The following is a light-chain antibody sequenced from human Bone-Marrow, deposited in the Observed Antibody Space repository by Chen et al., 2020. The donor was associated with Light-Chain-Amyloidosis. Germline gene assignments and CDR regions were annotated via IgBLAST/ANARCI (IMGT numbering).Light chain of an antibody. CDR3: QSADSSGTYEVI. V-gene: IGLV3-25*03. CDR1: DLPTKY. J-gene: IGLJ2*01. CDR2: RDT. Sequence: SYELTQPPSVSVSPGQTARITCSGDDLPTKYAYWYQQKPGQAPLLVIHRDTERPSGISERFSGSSSGTKATLTISGVQAEDEADYHCQSADSSGTYEVIFGGVTKLTVL.